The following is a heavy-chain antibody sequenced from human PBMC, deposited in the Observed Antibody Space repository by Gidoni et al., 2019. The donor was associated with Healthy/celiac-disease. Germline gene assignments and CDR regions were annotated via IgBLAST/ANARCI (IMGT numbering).Heavy chain of an antibody. CDR3: AKDQSMVRGVRVGWNYYGMDV. CDR1: GFTFSSYG. V-gene: IGHV3-30*18. J-gene: IGHJ6*02. CDR2: ISYDGSNK. D-gene: IGHD3-10*01. Sequence: QVQLVESGGGVVQPGRSLRLSCAASGFTFSSYGMHWVRQAPGKGLEWVAVISYDGSNKYYADSVKGRFTISRDNSKNTLYLQMNSLRAEDTAVYYCAKDQSMVRGVRVGWNYYGMDVWGQGTTVTVSS.